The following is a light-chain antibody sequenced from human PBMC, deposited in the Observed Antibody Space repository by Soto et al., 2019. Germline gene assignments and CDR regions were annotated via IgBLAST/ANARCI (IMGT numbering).Light chain of an antibody. CDR1: QDISNY. V-gene: IGKV1-5*01. CDR2: DAS. J-gene: IGKJ1*01. CDR3: QQYNSYWT. Sequence: DIQMTQSPSSLSASVGDRVTITCQASQDISNYLNWYQQKPGKAPKLLIYDASSLESGVPSRFSGSGSGTEFTLTISSLQPDDFATYYCQQYNSYWTRGQGTKGDIK.